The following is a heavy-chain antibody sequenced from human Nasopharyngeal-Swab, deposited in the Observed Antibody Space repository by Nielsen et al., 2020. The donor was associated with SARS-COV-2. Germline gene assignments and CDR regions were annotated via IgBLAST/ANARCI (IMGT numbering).Heavy chain of an antibody. V-gene: IGHV3-9*01. CDR3: ATLGGGYYYGMDV. CDR1: GFTFDDYA. CDR2: ISWNNGSI. D-gene: IGHD2-15*01. J-gene: IGHJ6*02. Sequence: SLKISCAASGFTFDDYAMHWVRQAPGKGLEWVSGISWNNGSIGYADSVKGRFTISRDNAKNSLYLQMNSLRAEDTALYYCATLGGGYYYGMDVWGQGTTVTVSS.